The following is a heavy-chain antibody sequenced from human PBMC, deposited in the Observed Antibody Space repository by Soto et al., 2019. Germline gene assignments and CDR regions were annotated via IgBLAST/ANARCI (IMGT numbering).Heavy chain of an antibody. CDR3: ARDQHFWSGLDYYGMDV. CDR1: GGTFSSYA. J-gene: IGHJ6*02. D-gene: IGHD3-3*02. CDR2: IIPIFGTA. Sequence: SVKVSCKASGGTFSSYAISWVRQAPGQGLEWMGGIIPIFGTASYAQKFQGRVTITADESTSTAYMELSSLRSEDTAVYYCARDQHFWSGLDYYGMDVWGQGTTVTVSS. V-gene: IGHV1-69*13.